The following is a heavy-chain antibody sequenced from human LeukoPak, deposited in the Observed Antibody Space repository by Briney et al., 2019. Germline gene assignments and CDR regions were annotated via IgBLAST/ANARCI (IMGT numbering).Heavy chain of an antibody. Sequence: PGGSLRLSCAASGFTFSSYAMHWVRQAPGKGLEWVAVIWYDGSNKYYADSVKGRFTISRDNSKNTLYLQMNSLRAEDTAVYYCARDSYRYVYYYYGMDVWGQGTTVTVSS. CDR2: IWYDGSNK. CDR1: GFTFSSYA. D-gene: IGHD3-16*02. V-gene: IGHV3-33*08. J-gene: IGHJ6*02. CDR3: ARDSYRYVYYYYGMDV.